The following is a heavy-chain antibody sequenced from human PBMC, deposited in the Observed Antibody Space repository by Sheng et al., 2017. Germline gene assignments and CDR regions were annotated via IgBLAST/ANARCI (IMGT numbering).Heavy chain of an antibody. CDR2: INHSGST. J-gene: IGHJ4*02. CDR1: GGSFSGYY. V-gene: IGHV4-34*01. Sequence: QVQLQQWGAGLLKPSETLSLTCAVYGGSFSGYYWSWIRQPPGKGLEWIGEINHSGSTNYNPSLKSRVTISVDTSKNQFSLKLSSVTAADTAVYYCARGFSIAVAASFDYWGQGTLVTVSS. CDR3: ARGFSIAVAASFDY. D-gene: IGHD6-19*01.